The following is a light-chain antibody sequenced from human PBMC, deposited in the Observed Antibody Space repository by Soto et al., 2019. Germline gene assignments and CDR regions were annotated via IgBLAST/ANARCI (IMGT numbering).Light chain of an antibody. V-gene: IGLV1-44*01. Sequence: QSVLTQPPSASGTPGQRVTISCSGSRASIGSNTVTWYQHLPGAAPKLLVYNNNQRPSGVPDRFSGSKSDTSASLAISGLQFEDEAVYYCAAWDDSLSGPVFGGGTKHRP. CDR1: RASIGSNT. J-gene: IGLJ3*02. CDR3: AAWDDSLSGPV. CDR2: NNN.